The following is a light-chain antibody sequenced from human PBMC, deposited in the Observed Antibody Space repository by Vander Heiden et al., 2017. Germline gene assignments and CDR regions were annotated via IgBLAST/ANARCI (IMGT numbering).Light chain of an antibody. CDR3: SSYTSSTTYV. Sequence: QSALTQPASVSGSPGQSITISCTGTSSDVGGYNYVSWYQQHPGKAPKLMIYEVSKRPSGVSNRFSGSKSGNTASLTISALQAEDEADYYCSSYTSSTTYVVGTGTKVTVL. CDR1: SSDVGGYNY. J-gene: IGLJ1*01. V-gene: IGLV2-14*01. CDR2: EVS.